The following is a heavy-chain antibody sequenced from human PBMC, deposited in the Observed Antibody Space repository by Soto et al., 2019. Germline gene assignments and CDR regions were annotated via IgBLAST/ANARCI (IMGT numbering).Heavy chain of an antibody. V-gene: IGHV1-46*01. CDR3: AREPYSSPH. CDR1: GYTLTDYF. J-gene: IGHJ1*01. CDR2: INPSSGST. Sequence: ASVKVSCKASGYTLTDYFMHWVRQAPGQGLEWMGIINPSSGSTTYAQKFQGRVTVSTDTATSTVYTELSRLRSEDTAAYYCAREPYSSPHWG. D-gene: IGHD6-13*01.